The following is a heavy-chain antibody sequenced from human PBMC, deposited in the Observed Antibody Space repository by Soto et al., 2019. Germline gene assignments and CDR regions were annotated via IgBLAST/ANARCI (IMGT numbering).Heavy chain of an antibody. V-gene: IGHV3-66*01. J-gene: IGHJ5*02. CDR2: IYSGGST. D-gene: IGHD6-19*01. Sequence: EVQLVESGGGLVQPGGSLRLSCAASGFTVSRNYMSWVRQAPGKGLEWVSVIYSGGSTYYADSVKGRFTISRDNSKNTLYLQMNSLRAEDTAVYYCARDRSAVAAGPFDPWGQGTLVTVSS. CDR1: GFTVSRNY. CDR3: ARDRSAVAAGPFDP.